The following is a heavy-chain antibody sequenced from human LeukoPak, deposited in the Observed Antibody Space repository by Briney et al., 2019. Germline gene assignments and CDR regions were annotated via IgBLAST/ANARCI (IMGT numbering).Heavy chain of an antibody. D-gene: IGHD3-22*01. CDR1: GGSISSSSYY. V-gene: IGHV4-39*02. CDR2: IYYSGST. CDR3: AKRYYYDSSGYELDY. Sequence: PSETLSLTCTVSGGSISSSSYYWGWIRQPPGKGLEWIGRIYYSGSTYYNPSLKSRATIPVDTSKNHFTLKSTAVTAAATAGYYCAKRYYYDSSGYELDYWGQGTLVTVSS. J-gene: IGHJ4*02.